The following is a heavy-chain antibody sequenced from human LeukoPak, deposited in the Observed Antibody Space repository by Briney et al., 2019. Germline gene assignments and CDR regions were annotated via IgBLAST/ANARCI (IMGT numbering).Heavy chain of an antibody. CDR1: GFTFSNSA. D-gene: IGHD6-19*01. V-gene: IGHV3-23*01. Sequence: SGGSLRLSCAASGFTFSNSAMSWVRQAPGKGLEWVSTLSGSGITTYYADSVKGRLTISRDNSKNTLYLQMNSLRAEDTAVYYCAKGIYSSGWSYFDYWGHGTLATVSS. J-gene: IGHJ4*01. CDR3: AKGIYSSGWSYFDY. CDR2: LSGSGITT.